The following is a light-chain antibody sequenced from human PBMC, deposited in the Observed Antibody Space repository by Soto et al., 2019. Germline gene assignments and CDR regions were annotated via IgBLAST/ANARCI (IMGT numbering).Light chain of an antibody. V-gene: IGLV2-11*01. CDR1: SSDVGVYNY. CDR3: CSYAGSYTFV. J-gene: IGLJ1*01. Sequence: QSFLTQPRSVSGSPGQSVTISCAGTSSDVGVYNYVSWYQQYPGKAPKIMIYDVSKRPSGVPDRFSGSKSDNTASLTISGLQAEDEADYYCCSYAGSYTFVLRIGTKV. CDR2: DVS.